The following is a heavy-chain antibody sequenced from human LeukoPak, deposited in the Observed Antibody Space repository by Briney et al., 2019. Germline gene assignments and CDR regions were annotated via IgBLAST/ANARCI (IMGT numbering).Heavy chain of an antibody. J-gene: IGHJ5*02. V-gene: IGHV3-23*01. CDR3: AKGNNYDYVWGSYRTYNWFDP. D-gene: IGHD3-16*02. CDR2: ISGSGGST. Sequence: AGGSLRLSCAASGFTFSSYAMSWVRQAPGKGLEWVSAISGSGGSTYYADSVKGRFTISRDNSKNTLYLQMNSLRAEDTAVYYCAKGNNYDYVWGSYRTYNWFDPWGQGTLVTVSS. CDR1: GFTFSSYA.